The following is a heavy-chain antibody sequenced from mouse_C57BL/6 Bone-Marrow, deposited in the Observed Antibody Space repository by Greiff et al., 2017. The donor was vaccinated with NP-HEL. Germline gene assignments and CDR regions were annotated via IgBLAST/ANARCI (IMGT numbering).Heavy chain of an antibody. CDR2: ISSGGSYT. CDR3: ARMVTTGRNAMDY. J-gene: IGHJ4*01. D-gene: IGHD2-2*01. V-gene: IGHV5-6*02. CDR1: GFTFSSYG. Sequence: EVKLVESGGDLVKPGGSLKLSCAASGFTFSSYGMYWVRQTPDKRLEWVATISSGGSYTYYPDRVKGRFTISRDNAKNTLYLQMSSLKSEDTAMYYCARMVTTGRNAMDYWGQGTSVTVSS.